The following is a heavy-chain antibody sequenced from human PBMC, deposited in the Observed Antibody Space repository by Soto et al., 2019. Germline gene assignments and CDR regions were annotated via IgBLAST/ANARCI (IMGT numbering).Heavy chain of an antibody. D-gene: IGHD2-2*01. J-gene: IGHJ4*02. Sequence: SETLSLTCTVSGGSISSGSYYWNWIRQPPGKGLEWIGSIYYSGNTNYSPSLKSRVTISVDTSKKQFSLKLTSVTAADTAMYYCARGYCSSTSCYEFDYWGQGTLVTVSS. CDR1: GGSISSGSYY. V-gene: IGHV4-61*01. CDR2: IYYSGNT. CDR3: ARGYCSSTSCYEFDY.